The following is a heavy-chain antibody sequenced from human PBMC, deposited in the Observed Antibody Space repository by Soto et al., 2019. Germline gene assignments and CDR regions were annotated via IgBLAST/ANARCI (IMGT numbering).Heavy chain of an antibody. CDR3: ARHDQHAFDI. Sequence: GESLKISCNGSGYSFTSYWICWVRQMPWKGLEWMGIIYPGDSDTRYSPSFQGQVTISADKSISTAYLQWSSLKASDTAMYYCARHDQHAFDIWGQGTMVTVSS. V-gene: IGHV5-51*01. CDR1: GYSFTSYW. CDR2: IYPGDSDT. J-gene: IGHJ3*02.